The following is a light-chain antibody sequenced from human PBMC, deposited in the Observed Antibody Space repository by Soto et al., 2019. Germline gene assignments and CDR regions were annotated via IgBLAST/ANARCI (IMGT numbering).Light chain of an antibody. CDR3: SSYTSSSTLV. Sequence: QSVLTQPASGSGSPGQASAISCTGTSSDVGGYNYVSWYQQHPGKAPKLMIYDVSNRPSGVSNRFSGSKSGNTASLTISGLQAEDEADYYCSSYTSSSTLVFGNGTKVTVL. J-gene: IGLJ1*01. V-gene: IGLV2-14*01. CDR1: SSDVGGYNY. CDR2: DVS.